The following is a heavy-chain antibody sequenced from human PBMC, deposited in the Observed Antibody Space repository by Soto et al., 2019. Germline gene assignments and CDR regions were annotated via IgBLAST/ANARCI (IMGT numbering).Heavy chain of an antibody. CDR1: GGSISSYY. Sequence: VQLQESGPGLVKPSETLSLTCTVSGGSISSYYWSWIRQPPGKGLEWIGYIYYSGSTNYNPSLKSRVTISVDTSKNQFSLKLSSVTAADTSVYYCARDSTIRGFDLWGRGTLVTVSS. CDR2: IYYSGST. J-gene: IGHJ2*01. V-gene: IGHV4-59*01. D-gene: IGHD2-2*01. CDR3: ARDSTIRGFDL.